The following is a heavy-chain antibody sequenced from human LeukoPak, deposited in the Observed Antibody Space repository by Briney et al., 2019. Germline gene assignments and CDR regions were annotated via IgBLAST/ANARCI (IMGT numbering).Heavy chain of an antibody. V-gene: IGHV3-15*07. CDR1: GLTFSSVW. D-gene: IGHD3-10*01. CDR3: RDYYHPGNYPP. J-gene: IGHJ5*02. CDR2: ILSKTDGGTT. Sequence: PGGSLRLSCTASGLTFSSVWMNWVRQAPGKGLEWVGRILSKTDGGTTDYAAPVKGRFTISRDDSINTLYLQMNSLKSEDTAVYYCRDYYHPGNYPPWGQGTLVTVSS.